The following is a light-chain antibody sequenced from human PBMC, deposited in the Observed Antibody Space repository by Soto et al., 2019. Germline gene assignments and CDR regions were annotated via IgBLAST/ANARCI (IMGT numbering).Light chain of an antibody. CDR2: RNN. CDR3: EAWDDSLSGVV. V-gene: IGLV1-47*01. CDR1: SSNIGSNY. Sequence: QSVLTQPPSASGTPGQRVTISCSGSSSNIGSNYVYWYQQLPGTAPKLLIYRNNYRASGVPDRFSGSKSYTSASLAISGLRSEDEGDYYCEAWDDSLSGVVFGGGTKLTVL. J-gene: IGLJ2*01.